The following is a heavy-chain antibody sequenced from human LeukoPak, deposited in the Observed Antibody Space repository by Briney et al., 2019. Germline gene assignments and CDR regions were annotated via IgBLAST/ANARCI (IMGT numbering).Heavy chain of an antibody. D-gene: IGHD6-19*01. CDR3: ARGPRAVAGFDY. J-gene: IGHJ4*02. CDR1: GFTFSSYE. CDR2: ISSSGSTI. V-gene: IGHV3-48*03. Sequence: GGSLRLSCAASGFTFSSYEMNWVRQAPGKGLEWVSYISSSGSTIYYADSVKGRFTIARDNAKNSLYLQMNSLRAEDTAVYYCARGPRAVAGFDYWGQGTLVTVSS.